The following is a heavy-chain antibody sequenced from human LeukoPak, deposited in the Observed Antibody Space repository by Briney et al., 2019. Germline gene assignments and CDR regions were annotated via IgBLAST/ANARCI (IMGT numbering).Heavy chain of an antibody. CDR1: SGSISSTSYY. V-gene: IGHV4-39*07. CDR3: AREMRSPRGGFDY. CDR2: MYYSGST. D-gene: IGHD3-10*01. Sequence: PSETLSLTCTVSSGSISSTSYYWGWIRQPPGIGLEWIGSMYYSGSTYYNPSLKSRVTISVDTSKSQSSLKLSSVTAADTAVYYCAREMRSPRGGFDYWDQGTLVTVSS. J-gene: IGHJ4*02.